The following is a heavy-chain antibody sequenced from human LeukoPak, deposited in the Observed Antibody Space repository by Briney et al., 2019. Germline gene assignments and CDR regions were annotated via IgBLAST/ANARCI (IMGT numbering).Heavy chain of an antibody. CDR1: GGSISSYY. Sequence: SETLSLTCTVSGGSISSYYWSWIRQPPGKGLEWIGYIHYSGGTNYNPSLKSRVTILVDTSKNQFSLKLSSVTAADTAVYYRARNGRLMVRGVRDAFDIWGQGTMVTVSS. J-gene: IGHJ3*02. CDR2: IHYSGGT. V-gene: IGHV4-59*01. CDR3: ARNGRLMVRGVRDAFDI. D-gene: IGHD3-10*01.